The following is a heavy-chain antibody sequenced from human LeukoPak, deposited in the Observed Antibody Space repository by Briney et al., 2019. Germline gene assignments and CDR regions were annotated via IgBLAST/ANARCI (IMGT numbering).Heavy chain of an antibody. CDR3: ARPGGGPGSIAAAGTPDY. J-gene: IGHJ4*02. D-gene: IGHD6-13*01. V-gene: IGHV3-33*08. CDR1: GGSFSGYY. Sequence: PSETLSLTCAVYGGSFSGYYWSWVRQAPGKGLEWVAVIWYDGSNKYHADSVKGRFTISRDNSKNTLYLQMNSLRAEDTAVYYCARPGGGPGSIAAAGTPDYWGQGTLVTVSS. CDR2: IWYDGSNK.